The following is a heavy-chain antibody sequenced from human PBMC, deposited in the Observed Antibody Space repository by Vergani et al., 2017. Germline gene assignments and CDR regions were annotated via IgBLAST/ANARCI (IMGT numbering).Heavy chain of an antibody. CDR3: ARSSSGGQLGHNYYYYYYMDV. D-gene: IGHD6-6*01. Sequence: QVQLVQSGAEVKKPGSSVKVSCKASGGTLSSYAISWVRQAPGQGLEWMGGIIPIFGTANYAQKFQGRVTITADESTSTAYMELSSLRSEDTAVYYCARSSSGGQLGHNYYYYYYMDVWGKGTTVTVSS. V-gene: IGHV1-69*01. CDR1: GGTLSSYA. J-gene: IGHJ6*03. CDR2: IIPIFGTA.